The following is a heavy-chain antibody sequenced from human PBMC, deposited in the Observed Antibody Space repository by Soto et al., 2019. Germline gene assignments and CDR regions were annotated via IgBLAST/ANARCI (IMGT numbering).Heavy chain of an antibody. V-gene: IGHV3-33*03. D-gene: IGHD3-10*01. CDR3: AIPLSPLSLVRGAPGH. CDR1: GFTFTSYG. J-gene: IGHJ4*02. Sequence: QVQLVESGGDVVQPGRSLRLSCAASGFTFTSYGMHWVRQAPGAGLEWVASIWHDGNNKEYAEAVKGRFTISRDNSANTVHLQMNSLRCEDTGVYYCAIPLSPLSLVRGAPGHWGQGTLVTVSS. CDR2: IWHDGNNK.